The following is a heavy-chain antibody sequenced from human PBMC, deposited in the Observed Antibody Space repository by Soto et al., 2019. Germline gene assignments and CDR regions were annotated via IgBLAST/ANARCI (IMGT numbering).Heavy chain of an antibody. D-gene: IGHD3-22*01. V-gene: IGHV3-23*01. CDR3: ANGVASYYDSSGPY. CDR1: GFTFSSYA. CDR2: ISGSGGST. Sequence: GGSLRLSCAASGFTFSSYAMSWVRQAPGKGLEWVSAISGSGGSTYYADSVKGRFTISRDNSKNTLYLQMNSLRAEDTAVYYCANGVASYYDSSGPYWGQGTLVTVPQ. J-gene: IGHJ4*02.